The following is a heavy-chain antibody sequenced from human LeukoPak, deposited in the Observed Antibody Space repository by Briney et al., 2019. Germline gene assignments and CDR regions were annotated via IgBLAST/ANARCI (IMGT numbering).Heavy chain of an antibody. J-gene: IGHJ6*02. CDR1: GDSVSSNSAA. V-gene: IGHV6-1*01. CDR3: ARDRNLFQFYYGSGSYGPYGMDV. D-gene: IGHD3-10*01. Sequence: SQTLSLTCAISGDSVSSNSAAWNWIRQSPSRGLEWLGRTYYRSKLYHDYAISVKSRITINPDTSKNQFSLQLNSVTPEDTAVYYCARDRNLFQFYYGSGSYGPYGMDVWGQGTTVTVSS. CDR2: TYYRSKLYH.